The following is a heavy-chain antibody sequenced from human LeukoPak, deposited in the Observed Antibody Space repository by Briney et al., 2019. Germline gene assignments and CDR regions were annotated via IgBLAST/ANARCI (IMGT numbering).Heavy chain of an antibody. D-gene: IGHD2-21*02. CDR1: GGSISSGGYS. CDR3: ASSGGDYVPFTFRYYGMDV. CDR2: IYHSGST. Sequence: SETLSLTCAVSGGSISSGGYSWSWIRQPPGKGLEWIGYIYHSGSTNYNPSLKSRVTISVDTSKNQFSLKLSSVTAADTAVYYCASSGGDYVPFTFRYYGMDVWGQGTTVTVSS. J-gene: IGHJ6*02. V-gene: IGHV4-30-2*01.